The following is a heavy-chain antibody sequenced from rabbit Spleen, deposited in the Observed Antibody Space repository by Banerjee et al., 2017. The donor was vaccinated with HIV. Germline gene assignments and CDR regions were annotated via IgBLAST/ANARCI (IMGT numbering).Heavy chain of an antibody. CDR2: IDPIFGTT. D-gene: IGHD8-1*01. Sequence: QVKETGGGLVQPGGSLTLSCKASGFDFRRYYLSWVRQAPGKGLEWIGIIDPIFGTTYYASWVNGRFTISRHNAQNTLYLQLNSLTAADTATYFCARDGAGGSYFALWGQGTLVTVS. CDR3: ARDGAGGSYFAL. J-gene: IGHJ6*01. CDR1: GFDFRRYY. V-gene: IGHV1S7*01.